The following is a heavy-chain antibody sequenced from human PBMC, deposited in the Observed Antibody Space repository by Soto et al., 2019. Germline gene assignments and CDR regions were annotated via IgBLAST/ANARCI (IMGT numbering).Heavy chain of an antibody. CDR1: GFTFTSYS. Sequence: PGWYLRLSCAASGFTFTSYSMSWVRQAPGKGLEWVSGFRTGGDGGTTYYADSVKGRFTISRDNSKNTLFLQMDSLRAEDTAIYYCAKKVNSGPGSQYFDYWGQGTLVTVSS. V-gene: IGHV3-23*01. D-gene: IGHD1-1*01. J-gene: IGHJ4*02. CDR3: AKKVNSGPGSQYFDY. CDR2: FRTGGDGGTT.